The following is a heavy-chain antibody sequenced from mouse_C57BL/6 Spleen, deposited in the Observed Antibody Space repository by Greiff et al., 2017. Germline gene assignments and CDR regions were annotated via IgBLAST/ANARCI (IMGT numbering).Heavy chain of an antibody. CDR3: ASGGFYGSRRRYFDY. V-gene: IGHV5-17*01. CDR1: GFTFSDYG. D-gene: IGHD1-1*01. Sequence: EVQLKESGGGLVKPGGSLKLSCAASGFTFSDYGMHWVRQAPEKGLEWVAYISSGSSTIYYADTVKGRVTISRDNAKNTLFLQMTSLGSEDTAMYYCASGGFYGSRRRYFDYWGQGTTLTVSS. J-gene: IGHJ2*01. CDR2: ISSGSSTI.